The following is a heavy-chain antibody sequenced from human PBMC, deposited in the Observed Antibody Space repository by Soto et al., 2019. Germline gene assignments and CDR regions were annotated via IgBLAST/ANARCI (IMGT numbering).Heavy chain of an antibody. J-gene: IGHJ6*02. D-gene: IGHD6-6*01. CDR2: IIPIFGTA. CDR1: GGTFSSYA. Sequence: QVQLVQSGAEVKKPGSSVKVSCKASGGTFSSYAISWVRQAPGQGLEWMGGIIPIFGTANYAQKFQSRVTITADESTSTAYMELRSLRSEDTAVYYCAGGRGEYSSHADDYYYYYGMDVWGQWPTVTVSS. V-gene: IGHV1-69*01. CDR3: AGGRGEYSSHADDYYYYYGMDV.